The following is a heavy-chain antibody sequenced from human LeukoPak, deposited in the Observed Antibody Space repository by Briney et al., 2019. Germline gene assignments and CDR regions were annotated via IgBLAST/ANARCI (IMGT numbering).Heavy chain of an antibody. D-gene: IGHD6-13*01. CDR3: ARGIAAAGT. Sequence: LETLSLTCAVYGGSFSGYYWSWIRQPPGKGLEWIGEINHSGSTNYNPSLKSRVTISVDTSKNQFSLKLSSVTAADTAVYYCARGIAAAGTWGQGTLVTVSS. CDR2: INHSGST. CDR1: GGSFSGYY. V-gene: IGHV4-34*01. J-gene: IGHJ4*02.